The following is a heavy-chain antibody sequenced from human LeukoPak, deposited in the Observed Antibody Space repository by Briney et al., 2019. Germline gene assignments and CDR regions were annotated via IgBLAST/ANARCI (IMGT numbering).Heavy chain of an antibody. V-gene: IGHV4-34*01. D-gene: IGHD5-18*01. J-gene: IGHJ4*02. Sequence: PSETLSLTCAVYGGSFSGHYWSWIRQPPGKGLEWIGEINHSGSTNYNPSLKSRVTISVDRSKNQFSLKLSSVTAADTAAYYCASLVDTAMVLDYWGQGTLVTVSS. CDR2: INHSGST. CDR3: ASLVDTAMVLDY. CDR1: GGSFSGHY.